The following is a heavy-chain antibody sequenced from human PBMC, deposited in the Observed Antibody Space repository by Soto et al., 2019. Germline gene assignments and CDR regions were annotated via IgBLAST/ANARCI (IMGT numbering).Heavy chain of an antibody. CDR2: IFSNDEK. CDR1: GFSLSNARMG. J-gene: IGHJ4*02. CDR3: VSITMVRGVNFDY. Sequence: QVTLKESGPVLVKPTETLTLTCTVSGFSLSNARMGVSWIRQPPGKALEWLAHIFSNDEKSYSTSLKSRLTISKDTSKSQVVLTMTNMDPVDTATYYCVSITMVRGVNFDYWGQGTLVTVSS. D-gene: IGHD3-10*01. V-gene: IGHV2-26*01.